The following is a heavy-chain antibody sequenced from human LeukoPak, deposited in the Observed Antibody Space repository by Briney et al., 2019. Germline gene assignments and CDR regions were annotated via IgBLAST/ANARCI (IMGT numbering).Heavy chain of an antibody. J-gene: IGHJ4*02. V-gene: IGHV3-23*01. CDR3: AKGADYGSVFDY. D-gene: IGHD3-10*01. CDR1: GFTFSSYA. Sequence: AGGSLRLSCAASGFTFSSYAMSWVRQPPGKGLEWVSAISGSGGSTYYADSVKGRFTISRDNSKNTLYLQMNSLRAEDTAVYYCAKGADYGSVFDYWGQGTLVTVSS. CDR2: ISGSGGST.